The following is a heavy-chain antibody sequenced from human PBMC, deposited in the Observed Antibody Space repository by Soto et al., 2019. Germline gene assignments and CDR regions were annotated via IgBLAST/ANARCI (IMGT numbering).Heavy chain of an antibody. V-gene: IGHV3-23*01. CDR3: AFGLQAQPFDY. CDR1: GFTFSSFA. J-gene: IGHJ4*02. Sequence: PGGSLRLSCAASGFTFSSFAMSWVRQAPGKGLDWVSAISGSGGSTYSADSVKGRFTISRDNSKNTLYLQMNSLRAEDTAVYYCAFGLQAQPFDYWGQGTLVTVS. D-gene: IGHD3-16*01. CDR2: ISGSGGST.